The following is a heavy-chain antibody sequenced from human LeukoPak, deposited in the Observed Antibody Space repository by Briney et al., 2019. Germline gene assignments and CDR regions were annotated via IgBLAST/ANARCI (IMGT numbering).Heavy chain of an antibody. J-gene: IGHJ4*02. CDR1: GYTFTGYY. Sequence: ASVKVSCKASGYTFTGYYIHWVRQAPGQGLDWMGWINPNSGGTNYAQKFQGRVTMTRDTSINTVYMELSSLTSDDTAIYYCACPQRGPGGYYTDFWGQGTLVTVSS. CDR2: INPNSGGT. CDR3: ACPQRGPGGYYTDF. D-gene: IGHD3-10*01. V-gene: IGHV1-2*02.